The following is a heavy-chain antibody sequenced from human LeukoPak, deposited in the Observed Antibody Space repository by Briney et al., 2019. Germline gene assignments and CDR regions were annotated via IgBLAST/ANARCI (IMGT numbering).Heavy chain of an antibody. CDR1: GFTFDDYA. J-gene: IGHJ4*02. Sequence: PGRSLRLSCTASGFTFDDYAMSWVRQAPGKGLEWVGFIRSKAYGGTTEYAASVKGRFTISRDDSKSIAYLQMNSLKTEDTAVYYCTRDRDGDLYFDYWGQGTLVTVSS. V-gene: IGHV3-49*04. CDR3: TRDRDGDLYFDY. D-gene: IGHD4-17*01. CDR2: IRSKAYGGTT.